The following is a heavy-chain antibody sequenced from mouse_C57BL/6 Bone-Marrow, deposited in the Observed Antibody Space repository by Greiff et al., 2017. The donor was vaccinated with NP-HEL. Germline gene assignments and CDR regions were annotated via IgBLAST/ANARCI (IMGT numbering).Heavy chain of an antibody. V-gene: IGHV5-6*01. CDR1: GFTFSSYG. CDR2: ISSGGSYT. CDR3: ARQGRQAWFAC. D-gene: IGHD1-2*01. J-gene: IGHJ3*01. Sequence: EVQLVESGGDLVKPGGSLKLSCAASGFTFSSYGMSWVRQTPDKRLEWVATISSGGSYTYYPDSVKGRFTISRDNARNTLYLQMSSLKSEDRARYYCARQGRQAWFACWGQGTLVTVST.